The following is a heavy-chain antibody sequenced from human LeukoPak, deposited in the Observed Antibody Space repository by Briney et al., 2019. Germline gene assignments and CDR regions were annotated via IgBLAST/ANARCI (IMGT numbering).Heavy chain of an antibody. J-gene: IGHJ3*02. CDR2: IYYSGST. CDR3: ARHYGDYFHHDAFDI. D-gene: IGHD4-17*01. CDR1: GGSISSYY. V-gene: IGHV4-59*01. Sequence: SETLSLTCTVSGGSISSYYWSWIRQPPGKGLEWIGYIYYSGSTNYNPSLKSRVTISVDTSKNQFSLKLSSVTAVDTAVYYCARHYGDYFHHDAFDIWGQGTMVTVSS.